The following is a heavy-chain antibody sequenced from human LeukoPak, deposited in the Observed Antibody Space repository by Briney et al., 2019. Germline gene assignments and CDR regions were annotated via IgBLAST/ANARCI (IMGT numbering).Heavy chain of an antibody. V-gene: IGHV1-69*05. D-gene: IGHD2-2*01. J-gene: IGHJ4*02. CDR3: ARDYCSSTSCYPVDDY. Sequence: SVKVSCKASGGTFSSYAISWVRQAPGQGLEWMGRIIPIFGTANYAQKFQGRVTVTTDESTSTAYMELSSLRSEDTAVYYCARDYCSSTSCYPVDDYWGQGTLVTVSS. CDR2: IIPIFGTA. CDR1: GGTFSSYA.